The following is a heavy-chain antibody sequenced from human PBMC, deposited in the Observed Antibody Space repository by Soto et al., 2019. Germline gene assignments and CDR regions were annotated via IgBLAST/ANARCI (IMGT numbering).Heavy chain of an antibody. CDR1: GFTFLSYD. Sequence: EVWLAESGGGLVQPGGSLRLSCAASGFTFLSYDMNWVRQAPGRGLEWISYVGTAGNPIYYADSVKGRFTISRDNAKNSLYLQMNSLRAEDTAFYYCARAPSVTTRSWFDPWGQGTLVTVSS. J-gene: IGHJ5*02. D-gene: IGHD4-17*01. CDR2: VGTAGNPI. CDR3: ARAPSVTTRSWFDP. V-gene: IGHV3-48*03.